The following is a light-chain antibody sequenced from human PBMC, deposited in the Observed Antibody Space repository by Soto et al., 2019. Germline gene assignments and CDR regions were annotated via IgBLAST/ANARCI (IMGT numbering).Light chain of an antibody. CDR1: QSVSSY. CDR2: GAS. Sequence: IVMKQSPDTLSVSPGERATLSCRASQSVSSYLAWYQQKPGQAPRLLIYGASSRATGIPDRFSGSGSGTDFTLTISSLQPEDFATYYCQQSYSTPSITFGQGTRLEIK. CDR3: QQSYSTPSIT. J-gene: IGKJ5*01. V-gene: IGKV3D-15*01.